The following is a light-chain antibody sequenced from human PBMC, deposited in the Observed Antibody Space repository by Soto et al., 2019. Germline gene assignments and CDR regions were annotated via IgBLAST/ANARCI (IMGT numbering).Light chain of an antibody. CDR2: KAS. V-gene: IGKV1-5*03. J-gene: IGKJ2*01. Sequence: DIPMTQSPSTLPTSVGDRVTITCRASQSISSWLAWYQQKPGKAPKLLIYKASSLESGVSSRFSGSGYGTDFTLTISSLQPDDFATYYCQQFDSYPFTFGQGTKLEIK. CDR3: QQFDSYPFT. CDR1: QSISSW.